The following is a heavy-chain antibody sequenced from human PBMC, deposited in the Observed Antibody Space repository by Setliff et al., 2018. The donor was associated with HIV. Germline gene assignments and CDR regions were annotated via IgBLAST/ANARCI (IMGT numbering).Heavy chain of an antibody. CDR3: ARGVYYNFWSGYYGNWFDP. Sequence: SETLSLTCVVSGHSISSDYYWGWIRQSPGKGLVWIGSVYHGGSTYYNPSLKSRVTISLDTSKNQFSLKLSSVTAADTAVYYCARGVYYNFWSGYYGNWFDPWGQGTLVTAPQ. V-gene: IGHV4-38-2*01. D-gene: IGHD3-3*01. CDR2: VYHGGST. J-gene: IGHJ5*02. CDR1: GHSISSDYY.